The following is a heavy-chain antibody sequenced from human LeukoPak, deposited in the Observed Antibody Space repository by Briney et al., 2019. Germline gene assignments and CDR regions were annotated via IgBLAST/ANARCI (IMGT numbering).Heavy chain of an antibody. CDR1: GFSLSTSGVG. Sequence: SGPTLVNPTQTLTLTCTFSGFSLSTSGVGVGWVRQPPGKALEWLAVIYWDDDRRYSPSLKSRLAITKDTSKNQVVLTMTNMDPVDTGTYYCAHRSLGYINGWNNCYFDNWGPGTLVTVSS. J-gene: IGHJ4*03. D-gene: IGHD1/OR15-1a*01. CDR3: AHRSLGYINGWNNCYFDN. CDR2: IYWDDDR. V-gene: IGHV2-5*02.